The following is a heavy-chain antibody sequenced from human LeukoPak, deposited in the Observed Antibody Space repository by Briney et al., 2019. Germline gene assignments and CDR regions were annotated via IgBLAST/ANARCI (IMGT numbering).Heavy chain of an antibody. Sequence: ASVKVSCKASGGTFSSYAISWVRQAPGQGLEWMGRIIPIFGTANYAQKFQGRVTITADESTSTAYMELSSLRSEDTAVYYCARSGAPSYYDFWSGLSSNWFDPWGQGTLVTVSS. CDR3: ARSGAPSYYDFWSGLSSNWFDP. J-gene: IGHJ5*02. CDR2: IIPIFGTA. V-gene: IGHV1-69*13. CDR1: GGTFSSYA. D-gene: IGHD3-3*01.